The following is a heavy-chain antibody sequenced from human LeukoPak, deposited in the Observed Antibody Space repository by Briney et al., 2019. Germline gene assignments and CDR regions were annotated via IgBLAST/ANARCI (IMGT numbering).Heavy chain of an antibody. J-gene: IGHJ4*02. Sequence: PGGSLRLSCAASGLTFSSYEMNWVRQAQGKGLEWVSYISSSGTTTHYADSVKGRFTVSRDNAKSSLYLQMNSLRAEDTAVYYCATYRLSYADYWGQGTLVTVSS. V-gene: IGHV3-48*03. CDR1: GLTFSSYE. CDR2: ISSSGTTT. CDR3: ATYRLSYADY. D-gene: IGHD2-2*01.